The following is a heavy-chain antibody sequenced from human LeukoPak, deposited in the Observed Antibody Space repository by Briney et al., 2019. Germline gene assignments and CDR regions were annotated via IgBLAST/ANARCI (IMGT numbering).Heavy chain of an antibody. CDR3: ARDSIDIYFDY. J-gene: IGHJ4*02. CDR2: IYYSGST. V-gene: IGHV4-39*07. D-gene: IGHD3-22*01. CDR1: GGSISSSSYY. Sequence: ASETLSLTCTVSGGSISSSSYYWGWIRQPPGKGLEWIGSIYYSGSTYYNPSLKSRVTISVDTSKNQFSLKLSSVTAADTAVYYCARDSIDIYFDYWGQGTLVTVSS.